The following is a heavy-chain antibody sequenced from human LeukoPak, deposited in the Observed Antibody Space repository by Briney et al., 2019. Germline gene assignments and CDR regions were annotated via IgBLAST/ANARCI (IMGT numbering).Heavy chain of an antibody. CDR3: AKDGSSGWTRSFDY. J-gene: IGHJ4*02. V-gene: IGHV3-21*04. Sequence: PGGSLRLSCAASGFTFSSYSMNWVRQAPGKGLEWVSSISSSSSYIYYADSVKGRFTISRDNAKNSLYLQMNTLRAEDTAVYYCAKDGSSGWTRSFDYWGQGTLVTVSS. D-gene: IGHD6-19*01. CDR1: GFTFSSYS. CDR2: ISSSSSYI.